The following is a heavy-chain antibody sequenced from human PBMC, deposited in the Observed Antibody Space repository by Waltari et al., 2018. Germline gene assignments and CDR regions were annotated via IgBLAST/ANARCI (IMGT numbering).Heavy chain of an antibody. D-gene: IGHD2-15*01. Sequence: EVQLVESGGGLIQPGGSLKLSCAAYGFTVSSNYMSWVRQAPGKGLEWVAVIYYGSRTFYADSVKGRVTISRDNSKNTLERQMNSLRVEDTAVYYCTRLGGNTNDFWGQGTPVTVSS. CDR3: TRLGGNTNDF. J-gene: IGHJ4*02. V-gene: IGHV3-53*01. CDR2: IYYGSRT. CDR1: GFTVSSNY.